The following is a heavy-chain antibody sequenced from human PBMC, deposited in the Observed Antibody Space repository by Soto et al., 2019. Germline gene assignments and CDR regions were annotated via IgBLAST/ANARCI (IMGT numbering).Heavy chain of an antibody. CDR2: ISSSSSYI. CDR3: AREEGRGYYYYGMDV. J-gene: IGHJ6*01. CDR1: VFTFSSYS. V-gene: IGHV3-21*01. D-gene: IGHD3-10*01. Sequence: PWGSLSVSWASSVFTFSSYSMNWVRQAPGKGLEWVSSISSSSSYIYYADSVKGRFTISRDNAKNSLYLQMNSLRAEDTAVYYCAREEGRGYYYYGMDVWGQGTTVTVSS.